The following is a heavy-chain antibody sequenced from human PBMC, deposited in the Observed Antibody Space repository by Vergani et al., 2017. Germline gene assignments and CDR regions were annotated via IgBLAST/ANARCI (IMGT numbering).Heavy chain of an antibody. J-gene: IGHJ5*02. CDR2: IKQDGSEK. D-gene: IGHD6-6*01. V-gene: IGHV3-7*01. Sequence: EVQLLESGGGLVQPGGSLRLSCAASGFTFSSYWMSWVRQAPGKGLEWVANIKQDGSEKYYVDSVKGRFTISRDNAKNSLYLQMNSLRAEDTAVYYCASLAARRLFDPWGQGTLVTVSS. CDR3: ASLAARRLFDP. CDR1: GFTFSSYW.